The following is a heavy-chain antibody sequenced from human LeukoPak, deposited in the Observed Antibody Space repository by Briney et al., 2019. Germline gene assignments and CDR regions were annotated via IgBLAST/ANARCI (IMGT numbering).Heavy chain of an antibody. Sequence: ASVKVSCKASGYTFTGYYMHWVRQAPGQGLEWMGRINPNSGGTNYEQKFQGRVTMTRDTSISTAYMERSRLRSDDTAVYYCAREGGDDSSGYYSNKVDYWGQGTPLTVSS. CDR2: INPNSGGT. J-gene: IGHJ4*02. V-gene: IGHV1-2*06. CDR1: GYTFTGYY. D-gene: IGHD3-22*01. CDR3: AREGGDDSSGYYSNKVDY.